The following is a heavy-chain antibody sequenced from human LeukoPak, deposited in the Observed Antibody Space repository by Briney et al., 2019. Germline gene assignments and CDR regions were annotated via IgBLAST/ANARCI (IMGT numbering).Heavy chain of an antibody. CDR1: GGSISSSSYY. V-gene: IGHV4-39*01. J-gene: IGHJ4*02. D-gene: IGHD2-15*01. CDR3: ARPYCSGGSCPTPYYFDY. Sequence: SETLSLTCTVSGGSISSSSYYWGWIRQPPGRGLEWIGSIYYSGSTYYNPSLKSRVTISVDTSKNQFSLKLSSVTAADTAVYYCARPYCSGGSCPTPYYFDYWGQGTLVTVSS. CDR2: IYYSGST.